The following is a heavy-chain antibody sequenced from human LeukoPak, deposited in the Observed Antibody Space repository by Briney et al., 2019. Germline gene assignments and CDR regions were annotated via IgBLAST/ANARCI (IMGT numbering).Heavy chain of an antibody. CDR2: IGVAI. V-gene: IGHV3-23*01. CDR1: GVTLSSYA. CDR3: AKKGLASAGRPPYFDY. Sequence: GGSLRLSCAASGVTLSSYAVSWVRQAPGNGLEWVSAIGVAIYYADSVKGRFTISRDNSKNTLYLQMNNLRAEDTAIYYCAKKGLASAGRPPYFDYWGQGALVTVPS. D-gene: IGHD6-13*01. J-gene: IGHJ4*02.